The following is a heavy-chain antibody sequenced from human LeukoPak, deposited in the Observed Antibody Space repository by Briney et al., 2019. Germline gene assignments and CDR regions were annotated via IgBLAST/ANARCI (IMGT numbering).Heavy chain of an antibody. CDR2: ISQSGADV. CDR3: ASVARLLAD. J-gene: IGHJ4*02. V-gene: IGHV3-11*01. CDR1: GFTFSDYY. Sequence: GGSLRLSCAASGFTFSDYYMNWIRRAPGKGLEYIAYISQSGADVSYADSVKGRFTVSRDNAKNSVFLQMNSLTAEDTAVYYCASVARLLADWGQGTLVTVSS. D-gene: IGHD3-9*01.